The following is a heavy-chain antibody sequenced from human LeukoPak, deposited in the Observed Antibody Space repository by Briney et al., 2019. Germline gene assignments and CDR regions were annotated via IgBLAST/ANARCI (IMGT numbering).Heavy chain of an antibody. D-gene: IGHD2-15*01. V-gene: IGHV1-2*02. CDR3: ARGYCSGGSCYSKYYFDY. CDR1: GYTFTVYY. Sequence: ASVKVSFKSSGYTFTVYYMHWVRQAPGQGLEWMGWINPNSGGTNYAQKFQGRVTMTRDTSISTAYMELSRLRSDDTAVYYCARGYCSGGSCYSKYYFDYWGQGTLVTVSS. J-gene: IGHJ4*02. CDR2: INPNSGGT.